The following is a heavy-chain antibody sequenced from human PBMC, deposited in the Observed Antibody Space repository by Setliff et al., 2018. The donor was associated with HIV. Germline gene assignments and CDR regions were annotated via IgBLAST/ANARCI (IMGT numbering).Heavy chain of an antibody. CDR2: IRYDGSNK. Sequence: GGSLRLSCAASGFTFSSYGMHWVRQAPGKGLEWVAFIRYDGSNKYYAGSVKGRFTISRDNSKNTLYLQMNSLRAEDTAVYYCASARIPTGGTSTSFDYWGQGTLVTVSS. CDR3: ASARIPTGGTSTSFDY. J-gene: IGHJ4*02. CDR1: GFTFSSYG. V-gene: IGHV3-30*02. D-gene: IGHD2-15*01.